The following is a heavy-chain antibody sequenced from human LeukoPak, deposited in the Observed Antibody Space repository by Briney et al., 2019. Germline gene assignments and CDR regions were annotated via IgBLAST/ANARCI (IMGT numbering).Heavy chain of an antibody. CDR2: VHLSGRT. CDR3: AREGGPYRPLDY. Sequence: SETLSLTCGVSGGSISTTNWWTWVRQPPGEGLEWIGEVHLSGRTHYNPSLESRVTMSVDMSENHISLRLTSVTAADTAVYYCAREGGPYRPLDYSGQGTLVTVSP. CDR1: GGSISTTNW. J-gene: IGHJ4*02. V-gene: IGHV4-4*02.